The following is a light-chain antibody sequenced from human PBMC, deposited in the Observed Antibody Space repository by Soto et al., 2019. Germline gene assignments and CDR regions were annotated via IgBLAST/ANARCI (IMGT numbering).Light chain of an antibody. Sequence: QSVLTQPASVSGSPGQSIIISCTGTSGDVGGYNYVSWYQQYPGKVPKLMIYEVTYRPSGVSYRFSGSKSGNTASLTISGLQAEDEADDYCSSYTSSSTLVFRTGTKVTVL. CDR1: SGDVGGYNY. V-gene: IGLV2-14*01. J-gene: IGLJ1*01. CDR2: EVT. CDR3: SSYTSSSTLV.